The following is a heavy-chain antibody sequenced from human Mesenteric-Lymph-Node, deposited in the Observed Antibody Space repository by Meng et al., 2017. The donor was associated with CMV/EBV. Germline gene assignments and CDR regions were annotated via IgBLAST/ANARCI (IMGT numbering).Heavy chain of an antibody. V-gene: IGHV1-69*02. Sequence: QVQLVQSGAEVKKPGSSVKVSCKASGSTFSSYTNSWVGQGPGQGLEWMGKNIPILGIANYAQKFQGRVTITADKSTSTAYMELSSLRSEDTAVYYCAGGIAAAGSRWFDPWGQGTLVTVSS. D-gene: IGHD6-13*01. J-gene: IGHJ5*02. CDR3: AGGIAAAGSRWFDP. CDR2: NIPILGIA. CDR1: GSTFSSYT.